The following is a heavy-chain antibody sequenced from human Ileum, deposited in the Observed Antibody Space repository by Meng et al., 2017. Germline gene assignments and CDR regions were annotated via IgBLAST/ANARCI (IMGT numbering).Heavy chain of an antibody. CDR2: INHSGRT. D-gene: IGHD2-2*02. CDR1: GGAFDGYY. V-gene: IGHV4-34*01. J-gene: IGHJ1*01. Sequence: QAQLQQWGAGLLKPSETLSLSCAVYGGAFDGYYWTWIRQSPGKGLEGIGEINHSGRTNFNPSLKSRVTMSVDTSNKQFSLNLTSVTAADTAMYYCVRGLLVPNAIRTEYFPLWGQGTLVTVSS. CDR3: VRGLLVPNAIRTEYFPL.